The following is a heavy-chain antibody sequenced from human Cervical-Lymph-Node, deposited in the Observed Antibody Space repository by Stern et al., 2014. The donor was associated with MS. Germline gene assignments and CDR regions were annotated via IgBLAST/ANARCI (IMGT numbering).Heavy chain of an antibody. Sequence: VQLVESGGGVVQPGRSLRLSCAASGFTLSSYAMHWVRQAPGQGLEGVAVISHDGRNIQYADSVKGRFTISRDDSKNTLYLQLNSLRAEDTAVYYCARPPWYSSSSPAFSWGQGTLVTVSS. CDR3: ARPPWYSSSSPAFS. D-gene: IGHD6-6*01. CDR1: GFTLSSYA. V-gene: IGHV3-30*04. CDR2: ISHDGRNI. J-gene: IGHJ4*02.